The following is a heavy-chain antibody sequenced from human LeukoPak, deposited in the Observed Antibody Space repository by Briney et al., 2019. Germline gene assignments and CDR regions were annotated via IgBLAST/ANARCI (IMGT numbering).Heavy chain of an antibody. Sequence: PGGSLRLSCAASGFTFNSYSMNWVRQAPGKGLEWVSFISSSRSHIYYADSVKGRFTISRDNAKNSLYLQMNSLRAEDTAVYYCARESPELMHYYDSSGYFPLGYWGQGTLVTVSS. CDR1: GFTFNSYS. D-gene: IGHD3-22*01. J-gene: IGHJ4*02. CDR2: ISSSRSHI. V-gene: IGHV3-21*01. CDR3: ARESPELMHYYDSSGYFPLGY.